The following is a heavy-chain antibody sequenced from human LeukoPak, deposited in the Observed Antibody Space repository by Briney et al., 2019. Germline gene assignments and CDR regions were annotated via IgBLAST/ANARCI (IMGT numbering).Heavy chain of an antibody. Sequence: GGSLRLSCAASGFTFSSYGMHWVRQAPGKGLEWVAFIRYDGSNKYYADSVKGRFTISRDNSKNTLHLQMNSLRAEDTAVYYCAKDIYDSSGQGYWGQGPLVTVS. CDR1: GFTFSSYG. CDR2: IRYDGSNK. CDR3: AKDIYDSSGQGY. J-gene: IGHJ4*02. D-gene: IGHD3-22*01. V-gene: IGHV3-30*02.